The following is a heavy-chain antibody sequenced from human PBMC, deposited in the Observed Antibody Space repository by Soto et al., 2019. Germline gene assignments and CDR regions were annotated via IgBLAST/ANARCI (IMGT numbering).Heavy chain of an antibody. CDR3: AMLGGYCSGGSCYSDYYYYYMDV. D-gene: IGHD2-15*01. V-gene: IGHV1-18*01. CDR2: ISAYNGNT. CDR1: GYTFTSYG. J-gene: IGHJ6*03. Sequence: ASVKVSCKASGYTFTSYGISWVRQAPGQGLEWMGWISAYNGNTNYAQKLQGRVTMTTDTSTSTAYMELRSLRSDDTAVYYCAMLGGYCSGGSCYSDYYYYYMDVWGKGTKVTVSS.